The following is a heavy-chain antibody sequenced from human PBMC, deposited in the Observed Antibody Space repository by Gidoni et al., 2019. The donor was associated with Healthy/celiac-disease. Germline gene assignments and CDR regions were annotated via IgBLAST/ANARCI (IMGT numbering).Heavy chain of an antibody. Sequence: QLKLQESGPGLVKPSETLSLTCTVSDGPISSSSDYWGWIRQHPGKGLELGGIIYYSGSTYYNPSLQMRVTISVDTSKNQCSRKLSSVTAADTAVYYCARQGVSYGTSATCWFDPWGQGTLGTVSS. CDR1: DGPISSSSDY. J-gene: IGHJ5*02. CDR2: IYYSGST. V-gene: IGHV4-39*01. D-gene: IGHD1-26*01. CDR3: ARQGVSYGTSATCWFDP.